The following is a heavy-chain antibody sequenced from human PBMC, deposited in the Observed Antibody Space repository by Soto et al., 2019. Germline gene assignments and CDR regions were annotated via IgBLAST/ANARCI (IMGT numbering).Heavy chain of an antibody. CDR3: ATDLCSSTSCYSWFDP. CDR1: GYTLTELS. CDR2: FDPEDGET. Sequence: ASVKVSCKVSGYTLTELSMHWVRQAPGKGLEWMGGFDPEDGETIYARKFQGRVTMTEDTSTDTAYMELSSLRSEDTAVFYCATDLCSSTSCYSWFDPWGQGTLVTVS. D-gene: IGHD2-2*01. J-gene: IGHJ5*02. V-gene: IGHV1-24*01.